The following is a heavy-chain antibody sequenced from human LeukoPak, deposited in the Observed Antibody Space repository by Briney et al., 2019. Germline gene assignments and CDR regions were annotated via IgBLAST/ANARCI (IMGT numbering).Heavy chain of an antibody. V-gene: IGHV1-2*02. J-gene: IGHJ6*02. CDR3: ARDGYYYDSSGYLSVYYYYGMGV. D-gene: IGHD3-22*01. Sequence: GASVKVSCKASGYTFTGYYMHWVRQAPGQGLEWMGWINPNSGGTDYAQKFQGRVTMTRDTSISTAYMELSRLRSDDTAVYYCARDGYYYDSSGYLSVYYYYGMGVWGQGTTVTVSS. CDR1: GYTFTGYY. CDR2: INPNSGGT.